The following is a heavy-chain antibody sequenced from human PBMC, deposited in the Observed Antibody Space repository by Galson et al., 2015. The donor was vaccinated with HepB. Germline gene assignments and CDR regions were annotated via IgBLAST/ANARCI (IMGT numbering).Heavy chain of an antibody. Sequence: SVKVSCKASGGTFSSYTISWVRQAPGQGLEWMGRIIPILGIANYAQKFQGRVTITADKSTSTAYMELSSLRSEDTAVYYCARVPPLRPYCGGDCSESRADYYYYYGMDVWGQGTTVTVSS. CDR1: GGTFSSYT. CDR3: ARVPPLRPYCGGDCSESRADYYYYYGMDV. CDR2: IIPILGIA. V-gene: IGHV1-69*02. D-gene: IGHD2-21*02. J-gene: IGHJ6*02.